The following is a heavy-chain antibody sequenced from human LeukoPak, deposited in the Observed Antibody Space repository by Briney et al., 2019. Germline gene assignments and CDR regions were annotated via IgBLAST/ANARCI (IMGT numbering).Heavy chain of an antibody. V-gene: IGHV3-30*18. CDR2: ISYDGSNK. Sequence: GRSLRLSCAASGFTFSSYGMHWVRQAPGKGLEGVAVISYDGSNKYYADSVKGRFTISRDNSKNTLYLQMNSLRAEDTAVYYCANLGWYFDYWGQGSLVTVSS. J-gene: IGHJ4*02. CDR3: ANLGWYFDY. D-gene: IGHD2-15*01. CDR1: GFTFSSYG.